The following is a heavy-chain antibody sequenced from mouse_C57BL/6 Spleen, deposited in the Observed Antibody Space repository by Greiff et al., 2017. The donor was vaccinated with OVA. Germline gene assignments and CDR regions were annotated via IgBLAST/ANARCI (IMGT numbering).Heavy chain of an antibody. CDR3: ARREALLYFDY. Sequence: VQLQQPGAELVRPGSSVKLSCKASGYTFTSYWMDWVKQRPGQGLEWIGNIYPSDSETHYNQQFKDKATLTVDKSSSTAYMQLSSLTSEDSAVYYCARREALLYFDYWGQGTTLTVSS. V-gene: IGHV1-61*01. J-gene: IGHJ2*01. CDR2: IYPSDSET. CDR1: GYTFTSYW.